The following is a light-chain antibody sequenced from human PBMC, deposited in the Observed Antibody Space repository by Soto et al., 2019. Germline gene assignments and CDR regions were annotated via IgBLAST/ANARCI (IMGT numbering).Light chain of an antibody. CDR2: GNS. V-gene: IGLV1-40*01. CDR3: QSYDSSLSRSV. Sequence: QSVLTQPPSVSGAPGQRVTISCTGSSSNIGAGCDVHWYQQLPGTAPKLLIYGNSNRPSGVPDRFSGSKSGTSASLAITGLQAEDEADYYCQSYDSSLSRSVFGGGTKLTVL. CDR1: SSNIGAGCD. J-gene: IGLJ3*02.